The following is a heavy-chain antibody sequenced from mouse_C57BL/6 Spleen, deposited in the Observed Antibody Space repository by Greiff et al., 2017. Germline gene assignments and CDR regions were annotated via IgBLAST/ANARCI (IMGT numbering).Heavy chain of an antibody. CDR1: GFTFSSYG. Sequence: EVKVIESGGDLVKPGGSLKLSCAASGFTFSSYGMSWVRQTPDQRLEWVATISSGGSYTYYPDSVKGRFTISRDNAKNTRYLQMSSLKSEDTAMYYCASPKFITTLGPFAYWGQGTLVTVSA. V-gene: IGHV5-6*01. D-gene: IGHD1-1*01. CDR3: ASPKFITTLGPFAY. CDR2: ISSGGSYT. J-gene: IGHJ3*01.